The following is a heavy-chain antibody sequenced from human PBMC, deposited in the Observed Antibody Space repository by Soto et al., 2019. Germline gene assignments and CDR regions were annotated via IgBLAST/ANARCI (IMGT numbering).Heavy chain of an antibody. V-gene: IGHV6-1*01. CDR3: AGVPWFRGMDV. CDR2: TYYRSKWSH. J-gene: IGHJ6*02. CDR1: GDSVSSDSAA. Sequence: SQTLSLTCVISGDSVSSDSAAWIWIRQSPSRGLEWLGRTYYRSKWSHDYALSVKSRIAINPDTSKNQFSLHLYSVTPEDTAVYYCAGVPWFRGMDVWGQGTPVTVS. D-gene: IGHD3-10*01.